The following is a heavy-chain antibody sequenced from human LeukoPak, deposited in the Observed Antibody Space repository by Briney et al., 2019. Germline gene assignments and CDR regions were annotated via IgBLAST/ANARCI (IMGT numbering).Heavy chain of an antibody. V-gene: IGHV1-18*01. CDR2: ISAYNGNT. Sequence: GASVKVSCKASGYTFTSYGISRVRQAPGQGLEWMGWISAYNGNTNYAQKLQGRVTMTTDTSTSTAYMELRSLRSDDTAVYYCARDLVGATGARYYYGMDVWGQGTTVTVSS. CDR1: GYTFTSYG. J-gene: IGHJ6*02. D-gene: IGHD1-26*01. CDR3: ARDLVGATGARYYYGMDV.